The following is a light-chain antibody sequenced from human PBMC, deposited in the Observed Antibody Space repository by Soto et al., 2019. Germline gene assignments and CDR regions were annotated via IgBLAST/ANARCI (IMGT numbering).Light chain of an antibody. CDR2: AAS. V-gene: IGKV1-39*01. J-gene: IGKJ5*01. CDR1: QSISNY. CDR3: QQYNNWPPIT. Sequence: DIQMTQSPSSLSASVGDRVTIACRASQSISNYLNWYQQKPGKAPKVLIYAASSLQGGVPSRFSGSGSGTEFTLTISSLQSEDFAVYYCQQYNNWPPITFGQGTRLEIK.